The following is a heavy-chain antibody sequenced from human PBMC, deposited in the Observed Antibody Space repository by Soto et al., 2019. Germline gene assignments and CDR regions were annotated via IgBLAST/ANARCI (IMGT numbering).Heavy chain of an antibody. D-gene: IGHD3-3*01. J-gene: IGHJ5*02. CDR2: IYYSGST. Sequence: SETLSLTCTVSGGSISSSSYYWGWIRQPPGKGLEWIGYIYYSGSTYYNPSLRSRITISIDTSKNRFSLKLTSVTAADTAVYYCARVPFSSFGVADPPVGWFDPWGQGTLVTVSS. CDR1: GGSISSSSYY. CDR3: ARVPFSSFGVADPPVGWFDP. V-gene: IGHV4-39*01.